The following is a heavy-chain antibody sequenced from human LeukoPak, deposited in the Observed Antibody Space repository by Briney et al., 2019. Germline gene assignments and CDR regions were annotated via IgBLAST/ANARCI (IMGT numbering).Heavy chain of an antibody. CDR1: GYTFTGYY. J-gene: IGHJ4*02. CDR2: INPSGGST. V-gene: IGHV1-46*01. Sequence: GASVKVSCKASGYTFTGYYMHWVRQAPGQGLEWMGIINPSGGSTSYAQKFQDRVTVTRDTSTSTVYMELSSLRSEDTAVYYCAREVAFTTPFDYWGQGTLVTVSS. D-gene: IGHD1-1*01. CDR3: AREVAFTTPFDY.